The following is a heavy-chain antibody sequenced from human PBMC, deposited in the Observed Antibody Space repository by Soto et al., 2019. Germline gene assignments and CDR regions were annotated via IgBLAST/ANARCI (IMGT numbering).Heavy chain of an antibody. CDR2: IDHGGNT. Sequence: SETLSLTCAVSGGSISSSNWWTWVRQSPGKGLEWIGEIDHGGNTNYNPSLQSRVTISVDQSKNQFSLRLSSVTAADTAMYYCARDCSGGSCYSPDVAFDIWGQGTMVTVSS. J-gene: IGHJ3*02. V-gene: IGHV4-4*02. CDR1: GGSISSSNW. CDR3: ARDCSGGSCYSPDVAFDI. D-gene: IGHD2-15*01.